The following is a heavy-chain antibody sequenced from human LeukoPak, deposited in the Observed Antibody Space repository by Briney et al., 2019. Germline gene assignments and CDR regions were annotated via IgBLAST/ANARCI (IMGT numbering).Heavy chain of an antibody. Sequence: GGSLRLSCAASGFTFSNYWMTWVRQAPGKGLEWVSAISGSGGSTYYADSVKGRFTISRDNSKNTLYLQMNSLRAEDTAVYYCAKDRDSSSWYYDPPHYWGQGTLVTVSS. V-gene: IGHV3-23*01. CDR1: GFTFSNYW. CDR3: AKDRDSSSWYYDPPHY. J-gene: IGHJ4*02. CDR2: ISGSGGST. D-gene: IGHD6-13*01.